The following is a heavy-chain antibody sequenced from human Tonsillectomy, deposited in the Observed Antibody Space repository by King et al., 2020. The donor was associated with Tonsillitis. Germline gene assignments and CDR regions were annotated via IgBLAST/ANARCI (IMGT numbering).Heavy chain of an antibody. V-gene: IGHV3-33*05. D-gene: IGHD4/OR15-4a*01. Sequence: VQLVESGGGVVQPGRSLRLSCAASGFTFSSYDMHWVRQAPGKGLEWVAVISYDGSNKYYADSVQGRFTISRDNSKNTLYLQMNSLRAEDTAGYYCARDRDDYIFDYWGQGTLVTVSS. CDR1: GFTFSSYD. J-gene: IGHJ4*02. CDR3: ARDRDDYIFDY. CDR2: ISYDGSNK.